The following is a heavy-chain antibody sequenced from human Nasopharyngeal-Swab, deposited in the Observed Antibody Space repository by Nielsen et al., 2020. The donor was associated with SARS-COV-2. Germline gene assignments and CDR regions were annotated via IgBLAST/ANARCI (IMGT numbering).Heavy chain of an antibody. CDR1: GFTFSSYG. V-gene: IGHV3-NL1*01. Sequence: GESLKISCAASGFTFSSYGMHWVRQAPGKGLEWVSGISWNSGSIGYADSVKGRFTISRDNSKNTLYLQMNSLRAEDTAVYYCARALGGSYYYGMDVWGQGTTVTVSS. J-gene: IGHJ6*02. CDR3: ARALGGSYYYGMDV. D-gene: IGHD1-26*01. CDR2: ISWNSGSI.